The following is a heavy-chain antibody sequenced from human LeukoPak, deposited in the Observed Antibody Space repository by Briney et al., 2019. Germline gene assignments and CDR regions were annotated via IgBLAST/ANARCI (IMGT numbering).Heavy chain of an antibody. CDR2: IKEDGREK. CDR1: GFTFSSYW. CDR3: ARDSRSTLQGNGDYQIMDV. J-gene: IGHJ6*04. D-gene: IGHD4-17*01. V-gene: IGHV3-7*01. Sequence: PGGSLRLSCAASGFTFSSYWMSWVRQAPGKGLEWVGNIKEDGREKYFVDSVKGRFTISRDNAKNSLYLQMSSLRAGDTAVYYCARDSRSTLQGNGDYQIMDVWGKGTTVTVSS.